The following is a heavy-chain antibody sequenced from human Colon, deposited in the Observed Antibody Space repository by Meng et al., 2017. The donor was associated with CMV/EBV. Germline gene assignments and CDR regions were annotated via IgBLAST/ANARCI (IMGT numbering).Heavy chain of an antibody. D-gene: IGHD1-26*01. J-gene: IGHJ4*02. V-gene: IGHV3-74*01. CDR3: ATSPQPSGGSYWDYYFDH. CDR1: GLTLSRYW. Sequence: GESLKISCAASGLTLSRYWMHWVRQVPGKGPMWISRITHDGNSAIYADPVKGRFTASRDSTKNTLYLQMNSLRADDTAIYYCATSPQPSGGSYWDYYFDHWGQGTLVTVSS. CDR2: ITHDGNSA.